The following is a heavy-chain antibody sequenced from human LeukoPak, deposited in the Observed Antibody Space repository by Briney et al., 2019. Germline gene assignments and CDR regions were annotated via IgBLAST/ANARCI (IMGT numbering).Heavy chain of an antibody. CDR3: ARGGYSYGFKAFDI. J-gene: IGHJ3*02. CDR1: GGSFSGHY. V-gene: IGHV4-34*01. D-gene: IGHD5-18*01. Sequence: PSETLSLTCAVYGGSFSGHYWSWIRQPPGKGLEWIGEINHSGSTNYNPSLKSRVTISVDTSKNQFSLRLSSVTAADTAVYYCARGGYSYGFKAFDIWGQGTKVTVSS. CDR2: INHSGST.